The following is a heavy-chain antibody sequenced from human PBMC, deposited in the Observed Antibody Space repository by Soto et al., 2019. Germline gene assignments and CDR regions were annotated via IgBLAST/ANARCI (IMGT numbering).Heavy chain of an antibody. CDR2: ISGSGGST. Sequence: TGGALRLSCAASGFTFSSYAMSWVRQAPGKGLEMVSAISGSGGSTYYADSVKGRFTISRDNSKNTLYLQMNSLRAEDTAVYYCAKSAVVPAAILYYYYYGMDVWGQGTTVTVSS. CDR3: AKSAVVPAAILYYYYYGMDV. V-gene: IGHV3-23*01. D-gene: IGHD2-2*02. CDR1: GFTFSSYA. J-gene: IGHJ6*02.